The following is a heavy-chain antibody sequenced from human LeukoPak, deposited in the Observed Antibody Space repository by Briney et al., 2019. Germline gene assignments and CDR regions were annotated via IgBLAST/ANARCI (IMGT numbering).Heavy chain of an antibody. J-gene: IGHJ3*02. CDR2: ISSSSSSYI. D-gene: IGHD2-21*02. Sequence: GGSLRLSCAASGFTFSSYSMNWVRQAPGKGLEWVSSISSSSSSYIYYADSVKGRFTISRDNAKNSLYLQMNSLRAEDTAVYYCARDIVGIYCGGDCSPAFDIWGQGTMVTVSS. CDR1: GFTFSSYS. CDR3: ARDIVGIYCGGDCSPAFDI. V-gene: IGHV3-21*01.